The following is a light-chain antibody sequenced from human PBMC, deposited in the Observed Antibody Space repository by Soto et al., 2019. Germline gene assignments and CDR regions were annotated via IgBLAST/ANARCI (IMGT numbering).Light chain of an antibody. V-gene: IGKV4-1*01. CDR3: QQYYCTPT. J-gene: IGKJ1*01. Sequence: VGRSQIPHSLAVSLGERATINCKSSKSFLYTSNNKNYLAWSQQKPGKPPKLLIYWASTRESGVPDRFSASGSGTDFTLTIIILQAEDGAGDYCQQYYCTPTVGQST. CDR2: WAS. CDR1: KSFLYTSNNKNY.